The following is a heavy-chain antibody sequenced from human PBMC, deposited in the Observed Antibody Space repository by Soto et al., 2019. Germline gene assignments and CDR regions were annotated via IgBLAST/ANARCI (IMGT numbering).Heavy chain of an antibody. V-gene: IGHV4-39*01. Sequence: SETLSLTCTVSGGSISSSSYYCAWIRQPPGKRLEWIGSIYYSGNTYYNPSLKSRVTISVDTSKNQFSLKLSSVTAADTAVYYCARAKYGDNWFDPWGQGTLVTVSS. CDR2: IYYSGNT. CDR1: GGSISSSSYY. CDR3: ARAKYGDNWFDP. D-gene: IGHD4-17*01. J-gene: IGHJ5*02.